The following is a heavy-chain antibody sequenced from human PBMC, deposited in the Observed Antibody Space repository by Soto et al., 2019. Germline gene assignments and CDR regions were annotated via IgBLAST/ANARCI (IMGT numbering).Heavy chain of an antibody. CDR2: IYSGGST. J-gene: IGHJ3*02. D-gene: IGHD4-17*01. Sequence: GGSLRLSCAASGFTVSSNYMSWVRQAPGKGLEWVSVIYSGGSTYYADSVKGRFTISRDNSKNTLYLQMNSLRAEDTAVYYCAREARKTTVTLLVEGAFDIWGQGTMVTVSS. CDR3: AREARKTTVTLLVEGAFDI. V-gene: IGHV3-53*01. CDR1: GFTVSSNY.